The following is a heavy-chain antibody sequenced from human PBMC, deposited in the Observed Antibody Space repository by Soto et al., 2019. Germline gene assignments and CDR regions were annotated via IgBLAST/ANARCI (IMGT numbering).Heavy chain of an antibody. V-gene: IGHV3-23*05. CDR1: GFTFSNYA. Sequence: EVQLLESGGGLVQPGGSLRLSCAASGFTFSNYAMSWVRQAPGKGPEWVSFITSSGNGTYYADSVKGRFTISRDNSKNTLYVQMNNPRAEDTAIYYCAKRFFGSGSPPGAFDVWGQGAMVTVSS. D-gene: IGHD3-10*01. CDR2: ITSSGNGT. J-gene: IGHJ3*01. CDR3: AKRFFGSGSPPGAFDV.